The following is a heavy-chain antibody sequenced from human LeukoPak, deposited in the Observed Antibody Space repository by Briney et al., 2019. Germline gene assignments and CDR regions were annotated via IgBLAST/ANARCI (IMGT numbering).Heavy chain of an antibody. V-gene: IGHV4-34*01. CDR1: GGSFSGYY. CDR3: ARGGISDSSGYLDRFFDY. J-gene: IGHJ4*02. CDR2: INHSGST. Sequence: PSETLSLTCAVYGGSFSGYYWSWIRQPPGKGLEWIGEINHSGSTNYNPSLKSRVTISVDTSKNQFSLKLSSVTAADTAVYYCARGGISDSSGYLDRFFDYWGQGALVTASS. D-gene: IGHD3-22*01.